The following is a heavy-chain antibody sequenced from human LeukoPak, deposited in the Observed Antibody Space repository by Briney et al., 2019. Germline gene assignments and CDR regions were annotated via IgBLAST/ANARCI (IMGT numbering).Heavy chain of an antibody. V-gene: IGHV4-31*03. Sequence: SETLSLTCTVSGGSISSGGYYWSWIRQHPGKGLEWIGYIYYSGSTYYNPSLKSRVTISVDTSKNQFSLKLSSVTAADTAVYYCARGGTTVTGFDPWGQGTLVTVSS. CDR1: GGSISSGGYY. J-gene: IGHJ5*02. CDR3: ARGGTTVTGFDP. D-gene: IGHD4-17*01. CDR2: IYYSGST.